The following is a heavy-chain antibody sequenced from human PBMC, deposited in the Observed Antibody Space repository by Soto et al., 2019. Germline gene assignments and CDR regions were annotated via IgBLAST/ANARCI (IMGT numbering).Heavy chain of an antibody. CDR3: AREGGDGVDY. J-gene: IGHJ4*02. CDR1: GGSIRSGSHY. CDR2: IYYSGST. D-gene: IGHD3-16*01. Sequence: LSLTCTVSGGSIRSGSHYWSWIRQHPGKGLEWIGYIYYSGSTYYNPSLKSRITISISTSKNQFSLKLTSVTAADTAVYYCAREGGDGVDYWGQGTLVTVSS. V-gene: IGHV4-31*03.